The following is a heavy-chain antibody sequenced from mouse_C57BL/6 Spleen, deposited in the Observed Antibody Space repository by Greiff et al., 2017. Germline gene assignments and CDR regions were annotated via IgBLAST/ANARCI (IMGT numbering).Heavy chain of an antibody. D-gene: IGHD1-1*01. J-gene: IGHJ2*01. CDR2: IHPNSGST. V-gene: IGHV1-64*01. CDR1: GYTFTSYW. Sequence: QVQLQQPGAELVKPGASVKLSCKASGYTFTSYWMHWVKQRPGQGLEWIGMIHPNSGSTNYNEKFKSKATLTVDKSSSTAYMQISSLTSEDSAVYYCARYGYGSSPFDYWGQGTTLTVSS. CDR3: ARYGYGSSPFDY.